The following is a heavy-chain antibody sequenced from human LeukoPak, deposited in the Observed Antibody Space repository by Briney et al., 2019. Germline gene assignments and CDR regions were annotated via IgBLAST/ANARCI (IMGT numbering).Heavy chain of an antibody. CDR2: ISSGSRYI. V-gene: IGHV3-21*01. D-gene: IGHD4-11*01. Sequence: GGSLRLSCAASGFTFNTYAMTWVRQAPGKGLEWVSSISSGSRYILYADSVKGRFTVSRDNAKNSLYLQMNSLRADDTAVYYCARVRAGLQAFDTWGQGTLVTVSS. J-gene: IGHJ5*02. CDR3: ARVRAGLQAFDT. CDR1: GFTFNTYA.